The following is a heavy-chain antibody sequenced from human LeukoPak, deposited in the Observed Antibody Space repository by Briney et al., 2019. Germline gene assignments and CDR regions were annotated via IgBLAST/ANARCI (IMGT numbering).Heavy chain of an antibody. CDR2: IYYSGST. CDR1: GGSISSGDYY. D-gene: IGHD4-11*01. Sequence: SQTLSLTCTVSGGSISSGDYYWSWISQPPGKGLEWIGYIYYSGSTYYNPSLKSRVTISVDTSKKQFSLKLSSVTAADTAVYYCATTGPYGAYFDYWGQGTLVTVSS. CDR3: ATTGPYGAYFDY. J-gene: IGHJ4*02. V-gene: IGHV4-30-4*08.